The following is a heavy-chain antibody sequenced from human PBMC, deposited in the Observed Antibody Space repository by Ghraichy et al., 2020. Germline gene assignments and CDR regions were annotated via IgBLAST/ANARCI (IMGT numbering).Heavy chain of an antibody. CDR1: GYSIRSGYY. CDR3: ASRLNCSSTSCYLQTASFDY. V-gene: IGHV4-38-2*02. D-gene: IGHD2-2*01. Sequence: SETLSLTCTVSGYSIRSGYYWGWIRQPPGKGLEWIGSIYHSGSTYYNPSLKSRVTISVDTSKNQFSLKLSSVTAADTAVYYCASRLNCSSTSCYLQTASFDYWGQGTLVTVSS. J-gene: IGHJ4*02. CDR2: IYHSGST.